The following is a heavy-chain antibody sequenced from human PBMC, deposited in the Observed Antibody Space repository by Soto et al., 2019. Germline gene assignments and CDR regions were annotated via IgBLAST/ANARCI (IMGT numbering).Heavy chain of an antibody. CDR3: ARVLTGSWNWFDP. D-gene: IGHD6-13*01. Sequence: EVQLVESGGGLVQPGESLRLSCAASGFTFSSYWMHWVRQAPGKGLVWVSRINSDGSRTNYADSVQGRFTVSRDNAKKTQYLQMNSLRAEYTAVYYCARVLTGSWNWFDPWGQGTMVTVSS. CDR2: INSDGSRT. J-gene: IGHJ5*02. CDR1: GFTFSSYW. V-gene: IGHV3-74*01.